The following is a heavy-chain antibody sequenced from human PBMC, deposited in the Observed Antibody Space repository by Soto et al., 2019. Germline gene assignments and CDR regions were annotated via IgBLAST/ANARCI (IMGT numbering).Heavy chain of an antibody. CDR3: ARGPTNYYDSSGYAYYYYGMDV. D-gene: IGHD3-22*01. CDR2: IYYSGST. CDR1: GWSFSGYY. V-gene: IGHV4-34*01. Sequence: PSETLSLTCAVYGWSFSGYYWSWIRQPPGKGLEWIGYIYYSGSTYYNPSLKSRVTISVDTSKNQFSLKLSSVTAADTAVYYCARGPTNYYDSSGYAYYYYGMDVWGQGTTVTVSS. J-gene: IGHJ6*02.